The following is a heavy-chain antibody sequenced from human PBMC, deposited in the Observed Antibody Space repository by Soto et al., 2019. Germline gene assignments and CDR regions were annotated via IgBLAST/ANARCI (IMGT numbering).Heavy chain of an antibody. J-gene: IGHJ4*02. V-gene: IGHV4-59*01. CDR2: ISNSGST. CDR3: AATPRY. Sequence: SETLSLNCNVSGGSISIYHWSWIRQPPGKGLEWIGYISNSGSTNYNPSLESRVTISVDTSKNQISLNLTSVTAADTAIYYCAATPRYWGQGILVTVS. CDR1: GGSISIYH. D-gene: IGHD2-15*01.